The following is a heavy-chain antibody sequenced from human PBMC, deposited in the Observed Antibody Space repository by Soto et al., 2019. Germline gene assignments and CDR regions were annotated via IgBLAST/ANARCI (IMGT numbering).Heavy chain of an antibody. CDR3: ARDVIARPNYFDP. Sequence: SETLSLTCTVSGGSIDSGDYYWSWIRQPPGKGLEWIGYVYYSGTTNYNPFLKSRVTLSLDKSKNQFSLKMNSVTAADTAVCYCARDVIARPNYFDPWGKGTLVTVS. CDR2: VYYSGTT. CDR1: GGSIDSGDYY. J-gene: IGHJ5*02. D-gene: IGHD4-4*01. V-gene: IGHV4-61*08.